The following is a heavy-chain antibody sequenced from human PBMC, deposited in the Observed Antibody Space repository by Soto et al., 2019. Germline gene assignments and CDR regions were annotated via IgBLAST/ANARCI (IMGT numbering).Heavy chain of an antibody. CDR1: GGSVNSDNFY. V-gene: IGHV4-61*01. Sequence: SETLSLTFTVSGGSVNSDNFYWSWIRQPPGRGLEWIGYIYYTGSTNYNPSLKSGVTISIGTSRNQFSLKLSSVTAADTAVYYCAREFSNSTEAFHXWGQGSLVTVSX. D-gene: IGHD6-6*01. CDR3: AREFSNSTEAFHX. CDR2: IYYTGST. J-gene: IGHJ4*02.